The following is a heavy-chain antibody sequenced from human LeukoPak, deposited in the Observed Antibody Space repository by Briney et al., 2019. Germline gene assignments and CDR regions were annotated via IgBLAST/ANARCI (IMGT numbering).Heavy chain of an antibody. CDR1: GYTLTELS. CDR3: ATVGIAYDY. Sequence: VASVKVSCKVSGYTLTELSMHWVRQAPGKGFEWMGGFDPGDGETIYAQKFQGRVTMTEDTSTDTAYMELSSLRSEDTAVYYCATVGIAYDYWGQGTLVTVSS. D-gene: IGHD1-14*01. CDR2: FDPGDGET. V-gene: IGHV1-24*01. J-gene: IGHJ4*02.